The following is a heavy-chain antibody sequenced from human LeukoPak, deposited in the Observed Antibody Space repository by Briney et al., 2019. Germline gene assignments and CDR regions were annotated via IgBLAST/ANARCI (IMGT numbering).Heavy chain of an antibody. D-gene: IGHD3-22*01. CDR1: GYSFTSYW. J-gene: IGHJ5*02. CDR3: ARRKFYYDSSGYYYSESNNWFDP. V-gene: IGHV5-51*01. Sequence: GESLKISCKGSGYSFTSYWIGWVRQMPGKGLEWMGFIYPGDSDTRYSPSFQGQVTISADKSISTAYLQWSSLKASDTAMYYCARRKFYYDSSGYYYSESNNWFDPWGQGTLVTVSS. CDR2: IYPGDSDT.